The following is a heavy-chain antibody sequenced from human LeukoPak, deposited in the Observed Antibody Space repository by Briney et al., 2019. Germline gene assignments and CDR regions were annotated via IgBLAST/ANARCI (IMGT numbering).Heavy chain of an antibody. V-gene: IGHV3-11*01. Sequence: GGSLRLSCAASGFTFRDSYMSWFPQAAGKGLEWVSYISSSGSTIYYADSVKGRFTISRDNAKNSLYLQMNSLRAEDTAIYYCARDGSSGWYLDYWGQGTLVTVSS. D-gene: IGHD6-19*01. CDR2: ISSSGSTI. CDR1: GFTFRDSY. J-gene: IGHJ4*02. CDR3: ARDGSSGWYLDY.